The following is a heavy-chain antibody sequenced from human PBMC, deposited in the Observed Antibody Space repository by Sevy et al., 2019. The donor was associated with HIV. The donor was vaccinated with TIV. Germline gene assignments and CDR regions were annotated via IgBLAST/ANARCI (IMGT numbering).Heavy chain of an antibody. CDR2: IKQDESEK. D-gene: IGHD3-22*01. CDR1: GFTFSTYW. J-gene: IGHJ4*02. V-gene: IGHV3-7*04. CDR3: ARGNSGSFDY. Sequence: GESLKISCAASGFTFSTYWMHWVRQAPGKGLEWVANIKQDESEKYYVASVKGRFTISRDNAKNSLYLQMNGLGPGDTAVYYCARGNSGSFDYWGQGTLVTVSS.